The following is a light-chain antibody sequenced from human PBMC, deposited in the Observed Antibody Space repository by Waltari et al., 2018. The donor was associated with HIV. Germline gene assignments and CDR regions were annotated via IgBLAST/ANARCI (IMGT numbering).Light chain of an antibody. CDR3: QQSYSTLRT. CDR2: AAS. Sequence: IQMTQSPSSLSASVGDRVTITCRASQSISSYLNWYQQKPGKAPKLLIYAASSLQSGVPSRFSGSGSGTDVTLTISSLQPEDFATYYCQQSYSTLRTFGQGTKVEIK. J-gene: IGKJ1*01. CDR1: QSISSY. V-gene: IGKV1-39*01.